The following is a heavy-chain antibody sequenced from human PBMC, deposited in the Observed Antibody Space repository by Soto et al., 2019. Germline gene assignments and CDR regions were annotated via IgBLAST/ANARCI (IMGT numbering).Heavy chain of an antibody. V-gene: IGHV4-30-4*01. D-gene: IGHD1-7*01. CDR3: ATVPHAYGTNWIDS. J-gene: IGHJ5*01. CDR2: IYYTGTT. CDR1: GVSISSRNYY. Sequence: SETLSLTCTVSGVSISSRNYYCTWIRQPPGKGLEWLGYIYYTGTTHYNPSVKSRVTISLDTSKDHFSLNLSSVTAADTAIYYCATVPHAYGTNWIDSWGQGTLVTVSS.